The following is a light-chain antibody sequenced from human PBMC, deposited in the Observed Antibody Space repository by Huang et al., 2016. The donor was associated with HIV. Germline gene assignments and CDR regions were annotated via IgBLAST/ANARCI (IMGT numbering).Light chain of an antibody. CDR1: QSISSK. CDR2: GAS. Sequence: ERVMTQSPVTLSVSPGERATFSCRASQSISSKLAWYQQKPGQAPRLLIYGASTRANGSPARFSGSGSGTEFTLTISSLQSEDLAVDYCQQYNNWPFTFGPGTRVDIK. J-gene: IGKJ3*01. V-gene: IGKV3-15*01. CDR3: QQYNNWPFT.